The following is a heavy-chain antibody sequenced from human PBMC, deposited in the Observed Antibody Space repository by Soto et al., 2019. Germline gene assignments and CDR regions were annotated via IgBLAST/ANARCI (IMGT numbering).Heavy chain of an antibody. D-gene: IGHD3-3*01. CDR2: ISAYNGNT. CDR1: GYTFTSYG. J-gene: IGHJ6*03. CDR3: APVFGNASPYDRDT. V-gene: IGHV1-18*01. Sequence: ASVMVSCKASGYTFTSYGIRWVRQAPGQGLEWMGWISAYNGNTNYAQKLQGRVTMTTDTSTSTAYMELGSLSSDDTAVNYCAPVFGNASPYDRDTRGKGNMFT.